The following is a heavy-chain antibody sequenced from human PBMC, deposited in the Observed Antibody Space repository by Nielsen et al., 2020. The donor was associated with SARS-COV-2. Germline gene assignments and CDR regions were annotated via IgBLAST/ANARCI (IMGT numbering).Heavy chain of an antibody. V-gene: IGHV3-33*03. Sequence: GESLKISCAASGFTFSSYAMHWVRQAPGKGLEWVAVIWYDGGNEYYADSVKGRFTISKDNPKNTVYLQMDSLRNEDTALYYCVKIENPYSSGWYGNFDFWGQGTPVTVSS. CDR1: GFTFSSYA. J-gene: IGHJ4*02. D-gene: IGHD6-19*01. CDR2: IWYDGGNE. CDR3: VKIENPYSSGWYGNFDF.